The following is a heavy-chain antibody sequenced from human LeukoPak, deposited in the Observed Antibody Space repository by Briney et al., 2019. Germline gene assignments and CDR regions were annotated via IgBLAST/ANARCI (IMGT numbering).Heavy chain of an antibody. D-gene: IGHD3-22*01. Sequence: GGSLRLSCAASGFTFSSYTMNWVRQAPGKGLEWVSSISGSGSYIYYADSLKGRFTISRDNSKNSLYLQMNSLRSEDTSVYFCARGTYYYESGGYYETSDYWGQGTLVAVSS. CDR1: GFTFSSYT. V-gene: IGHV3-21*01. CDR2: ISGSGSYI. CDR3: ARGTYYYESGGYYETSDY. J-gene: IGHJ4*02.